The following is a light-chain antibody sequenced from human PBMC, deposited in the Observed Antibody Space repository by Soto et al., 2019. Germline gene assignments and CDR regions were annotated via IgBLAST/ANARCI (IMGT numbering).Light chain of an antibody. CDR2: DAS. CDR3: QQRSNWPT. CDR1: QSVSSH. V-gene: IGKV3-11*01. Sequence: EVVLTQSPATLSLSPGERATLSCMASQSVSSHFAWYQQKSGQAPRLLIYDASKRATGIPARFSGSGSGTHFILTTSSLEPEDLAVYYCQQRSNWPTFGQGTRLE. J-gene: IGKJ5*01.